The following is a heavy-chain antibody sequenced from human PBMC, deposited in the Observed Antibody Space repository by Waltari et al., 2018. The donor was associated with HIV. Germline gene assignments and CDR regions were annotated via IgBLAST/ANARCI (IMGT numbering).Heavy chain of an antibody. V-gene: IGHV2-5*02. Sequence: QITLKESGPTLVKPTQTLTLTCTFSGFSLSTSGAGVGWIRQPPGKAPEWLSIIYWDDANCYNPPLKSGLPITKYTARNQVVLTMTNMDPVDTATYSCVHTTGLYCTTPYCRTFYSGKDVWGQGTTVTVSS. CDR1: GFSLSTSGAG. D-gene: IGHD2-8*01. CDR2: IYWDDAN. CDR3: VHTTGLYCTTPYCRTFYSGKDV. J-gene: IGHJ6*02.